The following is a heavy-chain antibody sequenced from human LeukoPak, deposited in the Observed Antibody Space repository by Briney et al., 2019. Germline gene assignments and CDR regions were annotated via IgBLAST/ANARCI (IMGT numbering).Heavy chain of an antibody. CDR3: ARDHLDVGPFDP. V-gene: IGHV1-2*02. Sequence: ASVKVSCKASGYTFTGNYMHWVRQAPGQGLEWMGWINPNSGGTNYAQKFQGRVTMTRDTSISTAYMELSRLRSDDTAVYYCARDHLDVGPFDPWGQGTLVTVSS. CDR2: INPNSGGT. CDR1: GYTFTGNY. J-gene: IGHJ5*02.